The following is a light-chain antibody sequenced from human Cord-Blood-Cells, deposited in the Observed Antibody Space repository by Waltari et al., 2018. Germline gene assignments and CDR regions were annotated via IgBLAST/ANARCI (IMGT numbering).Light chain of an antibody. CDR2: DVS. Sequence: QSALTQPRSVSGSPGQSVTISCTGTSSDVGGYNHVSWYQQLPGKAPKLMIYDVSKRPPRVPDRFSGSKSGNTASLTISGLQAEDEADYYCCSYAGSYTFVVFGGGTKLTVL. V-gene: IGLV2-11*01. CDR3: CSYAGSYTFVV. CDR1: SSDVGGYNH. J-gene: IGLJ2*01.